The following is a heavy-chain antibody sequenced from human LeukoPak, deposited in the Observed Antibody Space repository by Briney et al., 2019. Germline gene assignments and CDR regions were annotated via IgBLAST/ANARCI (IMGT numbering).Heavy chain of an antibody. CDR1: GFTFSSYA. Sequence: GGSLRLSCAASGFTFSSYAMSWVRQAPGKGLEWVSAISGSGGSTYYADSVKGRFTISRDNSKNTLYPQMNSLRAEDTAVYYCARDRVISGSYRTRSFDYWGQGTLVTVSS. V-gene: IGHV3-23*01. CDR2: ISGSGGST. D-gene: IGHD1-26*01. J-gene: IGHJ4*02. CDR3: ARDRVISGSYRTRSFDY.